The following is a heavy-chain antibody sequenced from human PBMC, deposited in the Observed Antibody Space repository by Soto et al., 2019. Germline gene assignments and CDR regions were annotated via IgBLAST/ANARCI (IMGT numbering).Heavy chain of an antibody. CDR3: AKGWGDIVVVPAAMWEEDFDY. V-gene: IGHV3-30*18. Sequence: GGSLRLSCAASGFTFSSYGMHWVRQAPGKGLEWVAVISYDGSNKYYADSVKGRFTISRDNSKNTLYLQMNSLRAEDTAVYYCAKGWGDIVVVPAAMWEEDFDYWGQGTLVTVSS. J-gene: IGHJ4*02. D-gene: IGHD2-2*01. CDR1: GFTFSSYG. CDR2: ISYDGSNK.